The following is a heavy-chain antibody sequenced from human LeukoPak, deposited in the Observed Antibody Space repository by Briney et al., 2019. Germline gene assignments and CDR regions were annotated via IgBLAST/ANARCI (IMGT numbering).Heavy chain of an antibody. Sequence: SETLSLTCTVSGGSISSYYWSWIRQPPGKGLEWIGYIYYGGSTNYNPSLKSRVTISVDTSKNQFSLKLSSVTAADTAVYYCARDLGGNGHDAFDIWGQGTMVTVSS. D-gene: IGHD4-23*01. V-gene: IGHV4-59*01. CDR3: ARDLGGNGHDAFDI. CDR2: IYYGGST. CDR1: GGSISSYY. J-gene: IGHJ3*02.